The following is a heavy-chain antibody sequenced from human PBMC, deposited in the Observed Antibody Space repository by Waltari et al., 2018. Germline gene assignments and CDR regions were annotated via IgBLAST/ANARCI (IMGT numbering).Heavy chain of an antibody. CDR3: TREWRTATAD. D-gene: IGHD6-13*01. CDR1: GASISSSNW. V-gene: IGHV4-4*02. J-gene: IGHJ4*02. Sequence: QVQLQESGPGLVKPSGTLSLTCTISGASISSSNWWTWVRQPPGKGLEWIGEFYHSGTTNYNPSLKSRVTISVDKAKNQFSLKLNSVTAADTAVYYCTREWRTATADWGQGALVTVSS. CDR2: FYHSGTT.